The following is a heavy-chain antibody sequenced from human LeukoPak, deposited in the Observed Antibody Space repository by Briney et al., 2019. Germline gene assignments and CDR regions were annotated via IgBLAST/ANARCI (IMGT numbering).Heavy chain of an antibody. CDR3: ARVKRIFGVVIMVSYYFDY. V-gene: IGHV4-61*08. Sequence: SETLSLTCTVSGGSISSGGYYWSWIRQPPGKGLEWIGYIYYSGSTNYNPSLKSRVTISVDTSKNQFSLKLSSVTAADTAVYYCARVKRIFGVVIMVSYYFDYWGQGTLVTVSS. CDR1: GGSISSGGYY. J-gene: IGHJ4*02. D-gene: IGHD3-3*01. CDR2: IYYSGST.